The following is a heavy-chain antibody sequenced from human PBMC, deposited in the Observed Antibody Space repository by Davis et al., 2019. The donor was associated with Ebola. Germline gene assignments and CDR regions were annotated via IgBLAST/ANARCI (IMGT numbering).Heavy chain of an antibody. D-gene: IGHD3-3*01. Sequence: SQTLSLTCAVYGGSFSGYYWSWIRQPPGKGLEWIGEINHSGSTNYNPSLKSRVTISVDTSKNQFSLKLSSVTAADTAVYYCARGRGTIFGVVRLDYWGQGTLVTVSS. CDR3: ARGRGTIFGVVRLDY. CDR1: GGSFSGYY. V-gene: IGHV4-34*01. J-gene: IGHJ4*02. CDR2: INHSGST.